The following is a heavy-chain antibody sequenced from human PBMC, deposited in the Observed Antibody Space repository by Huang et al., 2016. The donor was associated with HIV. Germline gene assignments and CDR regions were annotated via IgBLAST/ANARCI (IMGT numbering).Heavy chain of an antibody. V-gene: IGHV4-39*01. CDR3: TTQTRADMIRGYYFDN. D-gene: IGHD3-10*01. Sequence: QLQLQESGPGLLKPSETLSLTCSVSGASISSSDYYWGWIRHPPGKGLEWFGNFYYKGNTLDNPSLKSRGTISVDTSKDQFSLRLTSVTAADTALYYCTTQTRADMIRGYYFDNWGQGTLVTVSS. CDR2: FYYKGNT. J-gene: IGHJ4*02. CDR1: GASISSSDYY.